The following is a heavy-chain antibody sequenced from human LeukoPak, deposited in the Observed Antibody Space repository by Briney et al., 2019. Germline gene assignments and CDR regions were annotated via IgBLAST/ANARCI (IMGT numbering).Heavy chain of an antibody. Sequence: GGPLRLSCAASGFTFNSYYMNWVRQAPGKGLVWVSRINRDGSDTIYADSVKCRFTISRDNAKNTLFLQMNSLRAEDTAVYYCAREDFGVDYWGQGTLVTVSS. V-gene: IGHV3-74*01. J-gene: IGHJ4*02. CDR2: INRDGSDT. D-gene: IGHD3-10*01. CDR1: GFTFNSYY. CDR3: AREDFGVDY.